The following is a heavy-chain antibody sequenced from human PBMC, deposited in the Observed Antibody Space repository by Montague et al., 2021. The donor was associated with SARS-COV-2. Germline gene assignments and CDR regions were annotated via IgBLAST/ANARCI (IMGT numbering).Heavy chain of an antibody. D-gene: IGHD3/OR15-3a*01. CDR3: AREQDWASHFDL. CDR1: GDSVDSDC. J-gene: IGHJ4*02. CDR2: IHYTGST. Sequence: SETLSLTCTVSGDSVDSDCWSWVRQPPGERLEWIGHIHYTGSTEYNPSLKSRASISADASKNSLSLSLASVTAADTAVYCCAREQDWASHFDLWGQGTLVTVSS. V-gene: IGHV4-59*02.